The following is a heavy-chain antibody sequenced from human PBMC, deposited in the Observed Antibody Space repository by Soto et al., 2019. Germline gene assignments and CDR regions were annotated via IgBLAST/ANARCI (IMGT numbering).Heavy chain of an antibody. CDR1: GFTFSSYE. CDR2: ISSSGSTI. D-gene: IGHD3-10*01. J-gene: IGHJ3*02. Sequence: PGGSLRLSCAASGFTFSSYEMNWVRQAPGKGLEWVSYISSSGSTIYYADSVKGRFTVSRDNAKNSLYLQMNGLRAEDTAVYYCATGLYSPEAFDIWGQGTMVTVSS. V-gene: IGHV3-48*03. CDR3: ATGLYSPEAFDI.